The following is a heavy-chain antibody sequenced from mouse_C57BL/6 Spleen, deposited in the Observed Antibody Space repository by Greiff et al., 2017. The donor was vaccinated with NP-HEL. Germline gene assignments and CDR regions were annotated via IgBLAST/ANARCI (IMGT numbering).Heavy chain of an antibody. J-gene: IGHJ2*01. CDR3: ARPFITTVGSAYYFDY. D-gene: IGHD1-1*01. CDR2: IDPEDGET. V-gene: IGHV14-2*01. CDR1: GFNIKDYY. Sequence: EVKLVESGAELVKPGASVKLSCTASGFNIKDYYMHWVKQRTEQGLEWIGRIDPEDGETKYAPKFQGKATITADTSSNTAYLQLSSLTSEDTAVYYCARPFITTVGSAYYFDYWGQGTTLTVSS.